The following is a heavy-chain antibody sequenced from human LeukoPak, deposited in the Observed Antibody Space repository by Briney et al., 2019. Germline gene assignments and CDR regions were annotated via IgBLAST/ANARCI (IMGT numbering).Heavy chain of an antibody. J-gene: IGHJ6*03. CDR1: GGSFSGHY. D-gene: IGHD6-25*01. V-gene: IGHV4-59*11. Sequence: SETLSLTCAVYGGSFSGHYWSWIRQPPGKGLEWIGYIYFSGYTNHNPSLKSRVTISVDTSNNQFSLRLSSVTAADTAVYYCARSERRAQKDTYYNHYYYMDVWGKGTTVTVSS. CDR3: ARSERRAQKDTYYNHYYYMDV. CDR2: IYFSGYT.